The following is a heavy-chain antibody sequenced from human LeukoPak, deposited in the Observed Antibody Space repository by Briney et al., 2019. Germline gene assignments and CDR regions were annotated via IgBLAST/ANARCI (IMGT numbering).Heavy chain of an antibody. CDR1: GFTFSSYG. V-gene: IGHV3-33*01. CDR3: ARDRAKYSGNRNWFDP. D-gene: IGHD1-26*01. Sequence: PGGSLRLSCAASGFTFSSYGMHWVRQAPGKGLEWVAGIWYDGSNKYYADSVKGRFTISRDNSKNTLYLQMNSLSAEDTAVYYCARDRAKYSGNRNWFDPWGQGTLVTVSS. J-gene: IGHJ5*02. CDR2: IWYDGSNK.